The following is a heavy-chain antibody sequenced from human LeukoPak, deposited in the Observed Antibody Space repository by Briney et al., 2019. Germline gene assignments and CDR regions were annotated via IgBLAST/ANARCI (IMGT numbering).Heavy chain of an antibody. J-gene: IGHJ4*02. Sequence: PSQTLSLTCTVSGGSISSGGYYWSWIRQHPGKGLEWIGYIYYSGSTYYNPSLKSRVTISVDTSKNQFSLKLSSVTAADTAVYYCARWETVQGYYFDYWGQGTLVTVSS. D-gene: IGHD1-14*01. CDR1: GGSISSGGYY. CDR3: ARWETVQGYYFDY. CDR2: IYYSGST. V-gene: IGHV4-31*03.